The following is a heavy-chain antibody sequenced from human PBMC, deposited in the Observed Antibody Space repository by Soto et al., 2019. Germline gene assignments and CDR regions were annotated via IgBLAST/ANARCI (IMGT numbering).Heavy chain of an antibody. Sequence: ASVKVSCKASGYTFTGYYMHWVRQAPGQGLEWMGWINPNSGGTNYAQKFQGRVTMTRDTSISTAYMELSRLRSDDTAVYYCARVSYSSGWFDYWGQGTLGTVSS. CDR1: GYTFTGYY. CDR3: ARVSYSSGWFDY. J-gene: IGHJ4*02. V-gene: IGHV1-2*02. CDR2: INPNSGGT. D-gene: IGHD6-19*01.